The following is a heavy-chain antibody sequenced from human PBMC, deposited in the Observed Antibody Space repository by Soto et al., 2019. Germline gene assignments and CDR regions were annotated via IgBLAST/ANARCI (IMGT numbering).Heavy chain of an antibody. CDR3: VRPKGHCSGGSCYSGPFNY. Sequence: ASVKVSCKASGYTFTSYYMHWVRQAPGQGLEWMGIINPTGDGTSYAQKFQGRVTMTRDTSATTVYMQLSGLRSEDTAVYYCVRPKGHCSGGSCYSGPFNYWGQGTLVTVSS. J-gene: IGHJ4*02. V-gene: IGHV1-46*01. CDR1: GYTFTSYY. D-gene: IGHD2-15*01. CDR2: INPTGDGT.